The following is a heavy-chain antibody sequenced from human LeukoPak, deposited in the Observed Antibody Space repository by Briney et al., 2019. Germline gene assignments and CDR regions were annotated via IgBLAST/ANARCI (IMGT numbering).Heavy chain of an antibody. Sequence: SETLSLTCTVSWGYYYWSWIRQPPGKGLEWIGYIYHTGITNYIPSLRSRATISLDRSRNQLSLNLTSVTAADTAAYYCTRETSLYGAFEMWGQGTTVTVSS. V-gene: IGHV4-59*01. J-gene: IGHJ3*02. D-gene: IGHD2/OR15-2a*01. CDR3: TRETSLYGAFEM. CDR1: WGYYY. CDR2: IYHTGIT.